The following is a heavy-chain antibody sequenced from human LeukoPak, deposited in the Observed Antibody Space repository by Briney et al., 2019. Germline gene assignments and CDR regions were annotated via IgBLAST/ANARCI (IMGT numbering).Heavy chain of an antibody. Sequence: PGGSLRLSCAASGFSFNNYAMSWVRQAPGKGLEWVSAIRTTGGSTYYADSVKGRFTVSRDNSKNTLSLQMDSLRVEDTALYYCAKDWTTVVTPKGYYFDSWGQGTLVTVSS. CDR3: AKDWTTVVTPKGYYFDS. CDR2: IRTTGGST. J-gene: IGHJ4*02. V-gene: IGHV3-23*01. D-gene: IGHD4-23*01. CDR1: GFSFNNYA.